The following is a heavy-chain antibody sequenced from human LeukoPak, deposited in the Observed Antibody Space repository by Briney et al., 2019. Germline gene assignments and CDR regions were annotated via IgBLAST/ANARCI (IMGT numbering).Heavy chain of an antibody. CDR2: ISGSGDST. D-gene: IGHD2-2*01. V-gene: IGHV3-23*01. J-gene: IGHJ4*02. CDR1: GFTFSSYA. CDR3: AKAPGPAAVGGFDY. Sequence: PGGSLRPSCAASGFTFSSYAMSWVRQAPGKGLEWVSAISGSGDSTYYADSVKGRFTISRDNSKNTLYLQMNSLRVEDTAVYYCAKAPGPAAVGGFDYWGQGTLVTVSS.